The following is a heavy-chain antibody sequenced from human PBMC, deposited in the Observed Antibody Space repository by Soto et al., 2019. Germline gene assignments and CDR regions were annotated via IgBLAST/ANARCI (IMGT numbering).Heavy chain of an antibody. V-gene: IGHV3-30*04. CDR1: GFTFSSFA. J-gene: IGHJ4*02. D-gene: IGHD6-13*01. CDR3: ASQWAAAGTINY. CDR2: LSYDGRNK. Sequence: GGSLRLSCAASGFTFSSFAMHWVRQAPGKGLEWVAVLSYDGRNKYYADSVKGRFTISRDNSKNTLYLQMNSLRAEDTAVYYCASQWAAAGTINYWGQGTLVTASS.